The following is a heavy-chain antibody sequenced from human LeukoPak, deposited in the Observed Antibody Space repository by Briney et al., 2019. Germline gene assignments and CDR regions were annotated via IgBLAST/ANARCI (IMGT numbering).Heavy chain of an antibody. CDR3: ARRGYSSSWFDY. CDR1: GYTFTSYG. CDR2: ISPYNGNT. V-gene: IGHV1-18*01. D-gene: IGHD6-13*01. J-gene: IGHJ4*02. Sequence: ASVKVSCKASGYTFTSYGISWVRQAPGQGLEWMGWISPYNGNTHYAQKLQGRVTITRNTSISTAYMELSSLRSEDTAVYYCARRGYSSSWFDYWGQGTLVTVSS.